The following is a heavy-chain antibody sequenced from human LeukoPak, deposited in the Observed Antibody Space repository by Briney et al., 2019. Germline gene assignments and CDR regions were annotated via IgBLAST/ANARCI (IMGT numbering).Heavy chain of an antibody. CDR3: ARGREGIAARWWVEEPRWYFFDP. CDR1: GFTFSSYT. D-gene: IGHD6-6*01. V-gene: IGHV3-21*01. J-gene: IGHJ5*02. CDR2: IRSSSSYI. Sequence: GGSLRLSCAASGFTFSSYTMNWVRQAPGKGLEGVSSIRSSSSYIYYADSVKGRFTISRDNAMNSLDLQMNSLRAEDTAVYYCARGREGIAARWWVEEPRWYFFDPWGQGTLVTVSS.